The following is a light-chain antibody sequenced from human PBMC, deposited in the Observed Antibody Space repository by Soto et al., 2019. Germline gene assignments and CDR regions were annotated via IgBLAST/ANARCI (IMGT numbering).Light chain of an antibody. CDR2: GAS. V-gene: IGKV3-20*01. J-gene: IGKJ1*01. CDR1: QSVSSID. Sequence: EVVCTQSPGTLSLSPGERATLSCRASQSVSSIDLAWYQQKPGQAPRLLISGASGRATGIPDRFSASGSGTDFTLTISRLEPEDSAVFYCHLYGASPPTFGQGTKVDIK. CDR3: HLYGASPPT.